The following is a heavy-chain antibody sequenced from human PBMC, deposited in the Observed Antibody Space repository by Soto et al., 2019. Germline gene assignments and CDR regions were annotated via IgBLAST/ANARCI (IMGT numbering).Heavy chain of an antibody. Sequence: PEQALLLRFSVGGASIRTPYWRRIRHRAEKRPDWIGRSPSTANSHYNPSLRIRVSMSMDTSKKEIYLELTSVTAADTAVYYCVRDVPAVGTDWFDPWGQGTLVTVS. CDR3: VRDVPAVGTDWFDP. D-gene: IGHD6-13*01. V-gene: IGHV4-4*07. CDR2: SPSTANS. CDR1: GASIRTPY. J-gene: IGHJ5*02.